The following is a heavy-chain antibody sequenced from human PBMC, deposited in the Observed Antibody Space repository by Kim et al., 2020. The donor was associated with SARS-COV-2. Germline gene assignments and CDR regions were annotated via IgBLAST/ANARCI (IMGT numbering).Heavy chain of an antibody. Sequence: NHQNPSRKSRVTISVDTSKNQFSLKLSSVTAADTAVYYCAGESIAAALDYWGQGTLVTVSS. D-gene: IGHD6-13*01. CDR3: AGESIAAALDY. J-gene: IGHJ4*02. V-gene: IGHV4-34*01. CDR2: N.